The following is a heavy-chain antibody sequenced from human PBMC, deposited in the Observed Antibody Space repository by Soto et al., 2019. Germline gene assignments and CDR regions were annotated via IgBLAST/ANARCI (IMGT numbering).Heavy chain of an antibody. CDR1: GFTFDDYA. V-gene: IGHV3-9*01. J-gene: IGHJ4*02. D-gene: IGHD6-13*01. CDR3: AKGRIEAATTYDIFDY. Sequence: EVQLVESGGGLVQPGRSLRLSCAASGFTFDDYAMHWVRQPPGKGLEWGSGISWNSGSIGYADSVKGRFTISRDNAKNSLYLQMNSLRAEDTAFYYCAKGRIEAATTYDIFDYWGKGTLVTVSS. CDR2: ISWNSGSI.